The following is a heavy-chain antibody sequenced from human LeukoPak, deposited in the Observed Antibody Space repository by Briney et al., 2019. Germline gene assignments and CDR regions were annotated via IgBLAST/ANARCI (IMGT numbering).Heavy chain of an antibody. CDR2: IYYSGST. D-gene: IGHD3-3*01. J-gene: IGHJ5*02. V-gene: IGHV4-39*01. CDR3: ARMGTLLRFLEWLGVDP. Sequence: PSETLSLTCTVSGGSISSSSYYWGWIRQPPGKGLEWIGSIYYSGSTYYNPSLKSRVTISVDTSKNQFSLKLSSVTAADTAVYYCARMGTLLRFLEWLGVDPWGQGTLVTVSS. CDR1: GGSISSSSYY.